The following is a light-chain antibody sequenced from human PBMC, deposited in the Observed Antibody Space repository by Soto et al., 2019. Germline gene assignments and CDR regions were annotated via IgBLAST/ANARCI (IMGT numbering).Light chain of an antibody. Sequence: QSALTQPPSASGSPGRSVTISCTGTSSDVGGYNYVSWYQQHPGKAPKLMIYEVTKRPSGVPDRFSGSKSGNTASLTVSGLQADDEADYYCSSYAGSTSWVFGGGTKLTVL. CDR2: EVT. V-gene: IGLV2-8*01. CDR1: SSDVGGYNY. CDR3: SSYAGSTSWV. J-gene: IGLJ3*02.